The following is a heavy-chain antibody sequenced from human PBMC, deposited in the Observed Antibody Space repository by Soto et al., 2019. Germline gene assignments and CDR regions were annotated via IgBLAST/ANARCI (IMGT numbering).Heavy chain of an antibody. J-gene: IGHJ5*02. D-gene: IGHD2-15*01. V-gene: IGHV4-61*08. CDR2: IYYTGST. Sequence: ASETLSLTCTVSGASISSGGYSWSWIRQHPGKGLEWIGYIYYTGSTSYNPSLKSRVTISMDTSKNQFSLKLTSVTAADTAVYYCASALYCSGGSCSFDPWGQGTLVTVSS. CDR3: ASALYCSGGSCSFDP. CDR1: GASISSGGYS.